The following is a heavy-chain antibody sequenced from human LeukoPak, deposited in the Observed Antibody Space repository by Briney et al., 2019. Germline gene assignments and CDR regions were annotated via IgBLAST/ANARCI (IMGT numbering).Heavy chain of an antibody. CDR2: INHSGST. CDR1: GGSFSGYY. V-gene: IGHV4-34*01. Sequence: PSETLSLTCAVYGGSFSGYYWSWIRQPPGKGLEWIGEINHSGSTNYNPSLKSRVTISVDTSKNQFSLKLTSVTAADTAVYYCAREAFLEWLSNGDIWGQGTMVTVSS. D-gene: IGHD3-3*02. J-gene: IGHJ3*02. CDR3: AREAFLEWLSNGDI.